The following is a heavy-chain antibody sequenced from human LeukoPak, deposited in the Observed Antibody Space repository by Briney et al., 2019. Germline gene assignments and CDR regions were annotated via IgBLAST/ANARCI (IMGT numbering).Heavy chain of an antibody. Sequence: KTSETLSLTCTVSGGSISSSTYYWGWIRQPPGKGLELIGSKYYSGNSYYNPSLKSRVGISVDTSKNQFSLKLSSVTAADTAVYCCARLYYYYGLDVWGQGTTVTVSS. V-gene: IGHV4-39*01. CDR3: ARLYYYYGLDV. CDR1: GGSISSSTYY. CDR2: KYYSGNS. J-gene: IGHJ6*02.